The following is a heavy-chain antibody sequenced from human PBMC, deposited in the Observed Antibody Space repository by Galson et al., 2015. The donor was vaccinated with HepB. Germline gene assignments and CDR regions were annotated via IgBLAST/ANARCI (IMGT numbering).Heavy chain of an antibody. CDR3: ARSYYFHRGDVYPGSFF. D-gene: IGHD2-21*01. CDR1: GYSFSSYG. V-gene: IGHV1-18*01. J-gene: IGHJ4*02. Sequence: SVKVSCKASGYSFSSYGISWVRQAPGQGLEWMGMISAYNGNTDYAQRYQGRVTMTTDTATSTAYMELTSLTPDDTAVYYCARSYYFHRGDVYPGSFFWGQGTQVTVSS. CDR2: ISAYNGNT.